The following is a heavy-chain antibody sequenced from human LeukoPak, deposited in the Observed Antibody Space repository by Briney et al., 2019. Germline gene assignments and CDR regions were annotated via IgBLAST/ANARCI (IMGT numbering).Heavy chain of an antibody. CDR1: GGSISSYY. Sequence: PWETLSLTCTVSGGSISSYYWSWIRQPPGKGLEWIGYIYYSGSTKYTPSLKSRVTISVDTSKNQFSLKLSSVTAADTAVYYCARHMGLGYTYFYPYFDYWGQGTLVTVSS. CDR3: ARHMGLGYTYFYPYFDY. V-gene: IGHV4-59*08. J-gene: IGHJ4*01. CDR2: IYYSGST. D-gene: IGHD1-1*01.